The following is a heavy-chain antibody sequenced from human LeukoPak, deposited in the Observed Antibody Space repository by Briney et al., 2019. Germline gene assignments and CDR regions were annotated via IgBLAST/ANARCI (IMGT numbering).Heavy chain of an antibody. V-gene: IGHV4-59*01. D-gene: IGHD3-10*01. CDR3: ARGKRFGWFDP. CDR1: GGSISSYY. Sequence: RSSETLSLTCTVSGGSISSYYWSWIRQPPGKGLEWTGYIYYSGSTNYNPSLKSRVTISVDTSKNQFSLKLSSVTAADTAVYYCARGKRFGWFDPWGQGTLVTVSS. J-gene: IGHJ5*02. CDR2: IYYSGST.